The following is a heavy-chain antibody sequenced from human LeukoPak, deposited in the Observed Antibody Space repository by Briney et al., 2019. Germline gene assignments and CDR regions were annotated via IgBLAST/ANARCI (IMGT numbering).Heavy chain of an antibody. CDR1: GGSISSGGYY. CDR2: IYYSGST. CDR3: ARVRKSLEWSYFDY. V-gene: IGHV4-31*03. J-gene: IGHJ4*02. Sequence: SETLSLTCTVSGGSISSGGYYWSWIRQHPGKGLEWIGYIYYSGSTYYNPSLKSRVTISVDTSKNQFSLKLSSVTAADTAVYYCARVRKSLEWSYFDYWGRGTLVTVSS. D-gene: IGHD3-3*01.